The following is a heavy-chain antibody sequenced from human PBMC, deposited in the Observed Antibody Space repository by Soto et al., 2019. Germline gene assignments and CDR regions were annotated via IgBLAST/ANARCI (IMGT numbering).Heavy chain of an antibody. Sequence: ASVKVSCKASGYTFTSYAMHWARQAPGQRLEWMGWINAGNGNTKYSQKFQGRVTITRDTSASTAYMELSSLRSEDTAVYYCARDGMGIVVAGTGYWGQGTLVTVSS. CDR2: INAGNGNT. V-gene: IGHV1-3*01. D-gene: IGHD6-19*01. J-gene: IGHJ4*02. CDR3: ARDGMGIVVAGTGY. CDR1: GYTFTSYA.